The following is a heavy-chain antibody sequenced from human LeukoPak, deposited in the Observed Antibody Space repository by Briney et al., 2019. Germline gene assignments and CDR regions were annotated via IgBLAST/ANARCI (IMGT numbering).Heavy chain of an antibody. CDR2: VTSYNGDT. J-gene: IGHJ5*02. D-gene: IGHD3-9*01. Sequence: GASVKVSCKASGYTFTSYGISWVRQAPGQGLEWMGWVTSYNGDTNYAQKFQDRVTMTADASTSTAYMELRSLRFDDTATYYCAKDWHILTGRNCFDPWGQGTLVTVSS. CDR1: GYTFTSYG. V-gene: IGHV1-18*01. CDR3: AKDWHILTGRNCFDP.